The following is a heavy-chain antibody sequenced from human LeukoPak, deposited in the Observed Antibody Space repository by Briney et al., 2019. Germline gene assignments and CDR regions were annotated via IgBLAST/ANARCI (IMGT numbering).Heavy chain of an antibody. CDR2: ISSSSSYI. V-gene: IGHV3-21*01. CDR1: RFTFSSYS. CDR3: AELGITMIGGV. J-gene: IGHJ6*04. D-gene: IGHD3-10*02. Sequence: GGSLRLSCAASRFTFSSYSMNWVRQAPGKGLEWVSSISSSSSYIYYADSVKGRFTISRDNAKSSLYPQMNSLRAEDTAVYYCAELGITMIGGVWGKGTTVTISS.